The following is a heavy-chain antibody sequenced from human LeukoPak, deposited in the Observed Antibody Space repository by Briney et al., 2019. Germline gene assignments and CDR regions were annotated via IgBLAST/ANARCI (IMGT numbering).Heavy chain of an antibody. CDR2: ISGSGGST. V-gene: IGHV3-23*01. Sequence: GGALRLSCAAWGFTFSRYAMSWVRQAPGKGLEGVSAISGSGGSTYYEDYEKGRFTISRDNSKNTLYLQMNSLRAEDTAVYYCSKESAMDYYYMDVWGKGTTVTVSS. D-gene: IGHD5-24*01. J-gene: IGHJ6*03. CDR1: GFTFSRYA. CDR3: SKESAMDYYYMDV.